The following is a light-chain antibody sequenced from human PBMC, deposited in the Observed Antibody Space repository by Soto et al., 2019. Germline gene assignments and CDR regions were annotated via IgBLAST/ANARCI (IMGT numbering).Light chain of an antibody. J-gene: IGKJ1*01. CDR3: QQRSNWPRT. CDR2: DAS. Sequence: EIVLTQSPATLSLSPGERDTISSRASQSVSSYLAWYQQKPGQAPRLLIYDASNRATGIPARFSGSGSGTDFTLTISSLEPEDFAVYYCQQRSNWPRTFGQGTKVDIK. V-gene: IGKV3-11*01. CDR1: QSVSSY.